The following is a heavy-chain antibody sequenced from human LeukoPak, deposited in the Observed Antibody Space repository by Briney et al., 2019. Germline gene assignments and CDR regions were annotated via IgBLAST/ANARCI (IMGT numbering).Heavy chain of an antibody. CDR3: AREAPYSSDDY. J-gene: IGHJ4*02. D-gene: IGHD6-25*01. CDR1: GGTFSSYA. V-gene: IGHV1-69*13. Sequence: SVKFSCKASGGTFSSYAISWVRQAPGQGLEWMGGIIPIFGTANYAQKFQGRVTITADESTSTAYMELRSLKSDDTAVYYCAREAPYSSDDYWGQGTPVTVSS. CDR2: IIPIFGTA.